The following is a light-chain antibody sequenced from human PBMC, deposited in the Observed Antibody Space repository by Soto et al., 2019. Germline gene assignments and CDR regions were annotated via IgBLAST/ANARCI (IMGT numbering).Light chain of an antibody. Sequence: QAVVTQPPSASGTPGQRVTISCSGGSSNIGSNTVNWYQQLPGTAPKLLIYSNNRRPSGVPDRFSGSKSGTSAPLAISGLQSEDEADYFCATWDDSLNGPVFGGGTKLTVL. CDR1: SSNIGSNT. CDR3: ATWDDSLNGPV. J-gene: IGLJ2*01. CDR2: SNN. V-gene: IGLV1-44*01.